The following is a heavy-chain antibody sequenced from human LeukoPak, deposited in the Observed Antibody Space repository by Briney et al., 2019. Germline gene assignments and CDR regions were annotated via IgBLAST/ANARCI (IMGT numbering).Heavy chain of an antibody. J-gene: IGHJ4*02. CDR3: ARFGNKKWENRY. D-gene: IGHD1-26*01. CDR2: IYYSGST. CDR1: GGSISSSSYY. V-gene: IGHV4-39*07. Sequence: SETLSLTCTVSGGSISSSSYYWGWIRQPPGKGLEWIGSIYYSGSTYYNPSLKSRVTISVDTSKNQFSLKLSSVTAADTAVYYCARFGNKKWENRYWGQGTLVTVPS.